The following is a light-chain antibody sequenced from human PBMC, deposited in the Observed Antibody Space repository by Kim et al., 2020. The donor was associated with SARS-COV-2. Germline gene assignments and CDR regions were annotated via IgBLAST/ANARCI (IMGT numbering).Light chain of an antibody. CDR3: QQRNSWPPAVT. Sequence: PGERATLSCRASQNSDTYLALYQQRPGQAPRLLVYDASNRATGVPDRFSSSGSGTDFTLTISSLEPEDFSLYYCQQRNSWPPAVTFGGGTKVDIK. CDR1: QNSDTY. V-gene: IGKV3-11*01. J-gene: IGKJ4*01. CDR2: DAS.